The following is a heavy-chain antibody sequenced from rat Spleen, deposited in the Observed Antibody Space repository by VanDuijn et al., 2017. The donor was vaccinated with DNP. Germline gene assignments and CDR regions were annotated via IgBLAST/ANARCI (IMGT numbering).Heavy chain of an antibody. CDR1: GLSLTSYA. CDR2: ISSGENT. D-gene: IGHD1-6*01. J-gene: IGHJ1*01. CDR3: SRVLYNGYQRHYWSFDF. Sequence: QVQLTESGPGLVQPSETLSLTCTVSGLSLTSYAVSWVRQPPGKGLEWIAAISSGENTYYNPALKSRLSISRDTSKSQVFLRMNSLQTEDTAIYFCSRVLYNGYQRHYWSFDFWGPGTMVTVSS. V-gene: IGHV2S12*01.